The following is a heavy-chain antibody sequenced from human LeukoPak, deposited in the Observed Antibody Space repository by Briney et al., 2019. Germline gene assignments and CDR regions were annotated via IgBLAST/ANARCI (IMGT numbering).Heavy chain of an antibody. Sequence: PGGSLRLSCAASGFIFSHYALSWVRQAPGKGLEWVSSISSSSSYIYYADSVKGRFTISRDNAKNSLYLQMNSLRAEDTAVYYCARDGYFDWLPLGYFDYWGQGTLVTVSS. V-gene: IGHV3-21*01. J-gene: IGHJ4*02. CDR2: ISSSSSYI. D-gene: IGHD3-9*01. CDR3: ARDGYFDWLPLGYFDY. CDR1: GFIFSHYA.